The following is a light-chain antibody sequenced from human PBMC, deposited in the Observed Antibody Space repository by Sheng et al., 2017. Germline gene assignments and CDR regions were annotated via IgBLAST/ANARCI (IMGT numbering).Light chain of an antibody. CDR3: HVWDRRSDHYV. J-gene: IGLJ1*01. CDR1: NIGSKN. V-gene: IGLV3-21*02. Sequence: SYVLTQPPSVSVAPGETARITCAGDNIGSKNVALVPTEPGQAPALVVYGGGDRPSGIPDRFSWLQVREHGHPDHQQGRKVGDEADYFCHVWDRRSDHYVFGTGTKVTVL. CDR2: GGG.